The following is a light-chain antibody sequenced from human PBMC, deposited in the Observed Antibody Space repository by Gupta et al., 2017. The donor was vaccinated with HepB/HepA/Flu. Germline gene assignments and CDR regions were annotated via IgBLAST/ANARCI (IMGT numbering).Light chain of an antibody. V-gene: IGLV3-25*03. J-gene: IGLJ3*02. CDR3: QSGDSSGTHQV. CDR2: KDN. CDR1: ALPKKY. Sequence: SSELTQPPSVSVSPGQTARITCSGDALPKKYAYWYKQKPGQAPVLVIYKDNERHSGIPERFSGSSSGTRVTLTISGVQAEDEADYYCQSGDSSGTHQVFGGGTKVTVL.